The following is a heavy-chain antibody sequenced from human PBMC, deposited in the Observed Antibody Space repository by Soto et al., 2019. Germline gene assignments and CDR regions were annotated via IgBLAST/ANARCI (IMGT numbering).Heavy chain of an antibody. CDR3: AKGRAGRALCYYGMDV. Sequence: QVQLVESGGGVVQPGRSLRLSCAASGFTFSSYGMHWVRQAPGKGLEWVAVISYDGSNKYYADSVKGRFTISRDNSKHTLYLQMNSLRAEDTAVYYCAKGRAGRALCYYGMDVWGQGTTVTVSS. V-gene: IGHV3-30*18. CDR2: ISYDGSNK. D-gene: IGHD3-10*01. CDR1: GFTFSSYG. J-gene: IGHJ6*02.